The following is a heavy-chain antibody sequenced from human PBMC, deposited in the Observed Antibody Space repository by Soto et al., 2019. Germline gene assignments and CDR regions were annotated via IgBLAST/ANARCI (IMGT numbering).Heavy chain of an antibody. D-gene: IGHD1-26*01. Sequence: GGSLRLSCAASGFTFGSYAMHWVRQAPGKGLEWVAVISCDGSNKYYADSVKGRFTISRDNSKNTLYLQMNSLRAEDTAVYYCARDHLPSSDIVGATFDYWGQGTLVTVSS. CDR3: ARDHLPSSDIVGATFDY. CDR1: GFTFGSYA. J-gene: IGHJ4*02. CDR2: ISCDGSNK. V-gene: IGHV3-30-3*01.